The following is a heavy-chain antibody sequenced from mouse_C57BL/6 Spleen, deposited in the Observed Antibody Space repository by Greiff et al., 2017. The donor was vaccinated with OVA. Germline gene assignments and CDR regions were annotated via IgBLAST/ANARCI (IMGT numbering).Heavy chain of an antibody. Sequence: QVQLKESGAELVKPGASVKISCKASGYAFSSYWMNWVKQRPGKGLEWIGQIYPGDGDTNYNGKFKGKATLTADKSSSTAYMQLSSLTSEDSAVYFCAREDYYGSSYNYAMDYWGQGTSVTVSS. CDR1: GYAFSSYW. D-gene: IGHD1-1*01. J-gene: IGHJ4*01. V-gene: IGHV1-80*01. CDR2: IYPGDGDT. CDR3: AREDYYGSSYNYAMDY.